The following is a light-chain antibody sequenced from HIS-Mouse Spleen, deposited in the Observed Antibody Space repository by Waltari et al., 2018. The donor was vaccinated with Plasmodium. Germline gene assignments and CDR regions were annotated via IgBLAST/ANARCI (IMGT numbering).Light chain of an antibody. CDR2: AAS. Sequence: AIRMTQHPSSFSSFTGARVTITCRASQVSSSYLALYQQKPVKAPKLLFYAASTLQSGVPSMFSGRGSGTDFTLTISCLQSEDFATYYCQQYYSYPFTFGPGTKVDIK. CDR1: QVSSSY. V-gene: IGKV1-8*01. CDR3: QQYYSYPFT. J-gene: IGKJ3*01.